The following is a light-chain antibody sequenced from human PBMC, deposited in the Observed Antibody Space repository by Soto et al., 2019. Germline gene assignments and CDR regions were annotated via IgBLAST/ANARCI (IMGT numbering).Light chain of an antibody. Sequence: QSVLTQPPSASGTPGQRVTISCSGSRSNIGNNAVTWYQQFPGTAPKLLIYNNNQRPSGVPDRFSGYKSGTSASLAISGLPSEDEDDYSCATWADSLNARGVFGGGTKLTVL. CDR2: NNN. V-gene: IGLV1-44*01. CDR1: RSNIGNNA. J-gene: IGLJ3*02. CDR3: ATWADSLNARGV.